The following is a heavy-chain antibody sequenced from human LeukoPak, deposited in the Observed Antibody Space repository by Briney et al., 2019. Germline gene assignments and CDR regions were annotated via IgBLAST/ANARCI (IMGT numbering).Heavy chain of an antibody. D-gene: IGHD3-10*01. J-gene: IGHJ5*02. CDR2: IYYSGST. CDR1: GGSISSYY. CDR3: ARHGSGSLQLNWFDP. Sequence: TSETLSLTCTVSGGSISSYYWNWIRQPPGKGLEWVGYIYYSGSTNYNPSLKSRVTMSVDTSKNQFSLKLNSVTAADTAVYYCARHGSGSLQLNWFDPWGQGTLVSVSS. V-gene: IGHV4-59*08.